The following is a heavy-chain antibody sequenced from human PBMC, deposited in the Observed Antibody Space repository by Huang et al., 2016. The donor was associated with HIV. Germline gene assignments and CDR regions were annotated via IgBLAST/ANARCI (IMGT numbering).Heavy chain of an antibody. CDR1: GYTFSSHD. CDR2: RNPKSGQT. CDR3: VRGTRYGDYGLRHYYYYMDV. V-gene: IGHV1-8*01. D-gene: IGHD4-17*01. Sequence: QVQLVQSGAEVKTPGASVKVSCKAPGYTFSSHDINWVRQAPGQGLKWMGWRNPKSGQTGYSQKFQGRVNITRSTSITTAYMELSSLRSADTAVYYCVRGTRYGDYGLRHYYYYMDVWGKGTTVTVSS. J-gene: IGHJ6*03.